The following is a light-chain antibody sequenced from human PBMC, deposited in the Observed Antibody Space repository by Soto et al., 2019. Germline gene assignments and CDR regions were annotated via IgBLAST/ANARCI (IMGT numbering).Light chain of an antibody. V-gene: IGKV3-20*01. Sequence: EIVLTQSPGTLSLSPGERATLSCRASHSVSSSSLTWYQQKPGQAPRLLIYGASTRATGIPDRFSGSGSGTDFSLTISRLEPEDFAVYYCLQFDNSPLYTFGQGTKVEIK. J-gene: IGKJ2*01. CDR2: GAS. CDR3: LQFDNSPLYT. CDR1: HSVSSSS.